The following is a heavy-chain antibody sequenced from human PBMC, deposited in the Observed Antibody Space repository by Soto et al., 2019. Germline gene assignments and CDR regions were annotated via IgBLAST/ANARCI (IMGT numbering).Heavy chain of an antibody. J-gene: IGHJ2*01. CDR2: ISWNSGSI. Sequence: EVQLVESGGGLVQPGRSLRLSCAASGFTFDDYAMHWVRQAPGKGLEWVSGISWNSGSIGYADSVKGRFTISRDNAKNSLYLQMNSVRAEDTALYYCAKDLDSHGDWYFELWGRGTLVTVSS. V-gene: IGHV3-9*01. CDR1: GFTFDDYA. D-gene: IGHD1-1*01. CDR3: AKDLDSHGDWYFEL.